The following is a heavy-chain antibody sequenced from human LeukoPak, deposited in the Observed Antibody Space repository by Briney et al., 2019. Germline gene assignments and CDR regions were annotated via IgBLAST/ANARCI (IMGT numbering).Heavy chain of an antibody. CDR2: IKTDGSVT. J-gene: IGHJ4*02. CDR1: GFTSSSYW. V-gene: IGHV3-74*01. D-gene: IGHD6-25*01. Sequence: GGSLRLSCAVSGFTSSSYWMHWVRQAPGKGLVWVAFIKTDGSVTSYGDSVKGRFTISRDNAKNTLYLQMNSLRAEDTAVYYCARKPAPADWGQGTLVTVSS. CDR3: ARKPAPAD.